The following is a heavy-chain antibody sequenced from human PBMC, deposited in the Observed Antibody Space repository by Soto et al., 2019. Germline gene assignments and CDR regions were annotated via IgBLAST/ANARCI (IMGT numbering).Heavy chain of an antibody. V-gene: IGHV4-31*03. CDR1: GDSLISTHNY. CDR2: IYYTGGT. J-gene: IGHJ5*02. Sequence: VQLQESGPRLVKPSQTLSLTCTVSGDSLISTHNYWAWLRHLPGKGLEWLGYIYYTGGTYFNPSLRSRLSMSVDTSTNQFSLNLSSVTVADTAVYYCAREGHLREQYNGFDLLGQGTLVTVSS. CDR3: AREGHLREQYNGFDL. D-gene: IGHD4-4*01.